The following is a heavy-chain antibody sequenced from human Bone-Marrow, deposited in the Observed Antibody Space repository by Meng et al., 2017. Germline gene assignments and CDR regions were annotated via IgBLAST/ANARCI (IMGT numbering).Heavy chain of an antibody. J-gene: IGHJ4*02. CDR3: ARVVKLGVPAAKYFDY. Sequence: ETLSLTCAVSGGSISSSSWWSWVRQPPGKGLEWIGEIYHSGSTNYNPSLKSRVTISVDKSKNQFSLKLSSVTAADTAVYYCARVVKLGVPAAKYFDYWGQGTLVTVSS. CDR2: IYHSGST. CDR1: GGSISSSSW. V-gene: IGHV4-4*02. D-gene: IGHD2-2*01.